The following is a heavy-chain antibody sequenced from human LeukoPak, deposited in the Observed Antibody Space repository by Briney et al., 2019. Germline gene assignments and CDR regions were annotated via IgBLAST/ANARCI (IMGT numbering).Heavy chain of an antibody. CDR1: GYTFTSYD. J-gene: IGHJ6*03. CDR2: MNPNSGNT. Sequence: GASVKVSCKASGYTFTSYDINWVRQATGQGLEWMGWMNPNSGNTGYAQKFQGRVTMTRNTSISTAYMELSSLRSEDTAVYYCARESYSSGWDYYYYMDVWGKGTTVTVSS. D-gene: IGHD6-19*01. CDR3: ARESYSSGWDYYYYMDV. V-gene: IGHV1-8*01.